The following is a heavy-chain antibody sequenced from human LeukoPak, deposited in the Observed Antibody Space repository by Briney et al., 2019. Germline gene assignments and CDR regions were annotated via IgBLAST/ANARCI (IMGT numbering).Heavy chain of an antibody. CDR3: ARDLYNWNYFPPFDY. J-gene: IGHJ4*02. CDR1: GFTFSSYA. V-gene: IGHV3-30*04. Sequence: GGSLRLSCAASGFTFSSYAMHWVRQAPGKGLEWVAVISYDGSNKYYADSVKGRFTISRDNSKNTLYLQMNSLRAEDTAVYYCARDLYNWNYFPPFDYWGQGTLVTVSS. D-gene: IGHD1-7*01. CDR2: ISYDGSNK.